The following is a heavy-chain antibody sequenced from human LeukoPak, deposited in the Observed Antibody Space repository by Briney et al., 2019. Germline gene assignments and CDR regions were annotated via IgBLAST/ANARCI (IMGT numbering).Heavy chain of an antibody. J-gene: IGHJ4*02. CDR1: GYTFTSYG. D-gene: IGHD6-19*01. CDR3: ARNSHGYSSGWLQFNFDY. V-gene: IGHV1-18*01. CDR2: INTYNGNT. Sequence: ASVKVSCKASGYTFTSYGVTWVRQAPGQGLEWMGWINTYNGNTNYAQKLQGRVTMTTDTSTSTAYMELRSLRSDDTAVYYCARNSHGYSSGWLQFNFDYWGQGTLVTVSS.